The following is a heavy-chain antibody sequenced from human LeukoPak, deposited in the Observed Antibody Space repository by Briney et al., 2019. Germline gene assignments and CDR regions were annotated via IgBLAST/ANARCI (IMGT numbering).Heavy chain of an antibody. Sequence: ASVNVSCKASGYTFTCYYMHWLRQPHGQGIELMGIINPSGGSTSKAQKFQGRVTLTSDTSTSTVYMELSSLRSEDTAVYYCARDLYYDSSGFGPWGQGTLVTVSS. V-gene: IGHV1-46*01. CDR1: GYTFTCYY. D-gene: IGHD3-22*01. CDR3: ARDLYYDSSGFGP. J-gene: IGHJ5*02. CDR2: INPSGGST.